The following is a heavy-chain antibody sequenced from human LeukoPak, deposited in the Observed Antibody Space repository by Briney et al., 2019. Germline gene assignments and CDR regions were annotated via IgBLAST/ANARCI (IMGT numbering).Heavy chain of an antibody. J-gene: IGHJ4*02. D-gene: IGHD3-10*01. CDR1: GFTFSSYA. V-gene: IGHV3-23*01. CDR2: ISGSGGST. Sequence: GGSLRLSCAASGFTFSSYAMSWVRQAPGKGLEWVSAISGSGGSTYYADSVKGRFTIPRDNSKNTLYLQMNSLRAEDTAVYYCAKDYYYGSGSYYAVDYWGQGTLVTVSS. CDR3: AKDYYYGSGSYYAVDY.